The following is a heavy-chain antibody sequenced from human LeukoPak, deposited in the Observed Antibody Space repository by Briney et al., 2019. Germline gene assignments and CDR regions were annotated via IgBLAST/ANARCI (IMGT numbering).Heavy chain of an antibody. CDR2: TYYRSTWYN. Sequence: SQTLSLTCAISGDSVSSNSVTWNWIRQSPSRGLEWPGKTYYRSTWYNDYAVSVRGRITVNPDTSKNQFSLHLNSVTPEDTAVYYCARRLTQYDCFDPWGQGILVTVSS. CDR3: ARRLTQYDCFDP. D-gene: IGHD2-2*01. V-gene: IGHV6-1*01. J-gene: IGHJ5*02. CDR1: GDSVSSNSVT.